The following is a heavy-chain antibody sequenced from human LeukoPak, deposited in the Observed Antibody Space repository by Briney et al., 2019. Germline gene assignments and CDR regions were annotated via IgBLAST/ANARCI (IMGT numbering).Heavy chain of an antibody. CDR2: LYPGDSDT. CDR3: ARLYSSGWTGYFDF. Sequence: GEPLKISCKGSGYSFTSYWIGWLRQMPGKGLEWMGILYPGDSDTRYSPSFQGQVTISADKSISTAYLQWSSLKASDTAMYYCARLYSSGWTGYFDFWGQGTLVTVSS. D-gene: IGHD6-19*01. V-gene: IGHV5-51*01. J-gene: IGHJ4*02. CDR1: GYSFTSYW.